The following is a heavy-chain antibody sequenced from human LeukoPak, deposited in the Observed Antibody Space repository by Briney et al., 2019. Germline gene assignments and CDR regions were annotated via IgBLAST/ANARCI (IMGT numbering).Heavy chain of an antibody. CDR3: ARSKYYYGSGSSDY. J-gene: IGHJ4*02. CDR2: INPNSGGT. CDR1: GYTFTSYY. V-gene: IGHV1-2*02. D-gene: IGHD3-10*01. Sequence: ASVKVSCKASGYTFTSYYMHWVRQAPGQGLEWMGWINPNSGGTNYAQKFQGRVTMTRDTSISTAYMELSRLRSDDTAVYYCARSKYYYGSGSSDYWGQGTLVTVSS.